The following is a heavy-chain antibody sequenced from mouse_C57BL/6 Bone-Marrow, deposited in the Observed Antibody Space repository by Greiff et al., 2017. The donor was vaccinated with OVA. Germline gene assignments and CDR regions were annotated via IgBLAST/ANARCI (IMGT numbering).Heavy chain of an antibody. Sequence: VQLQQSGAELMKPGASVKLSCKATGYTFTGYWIEWVKQRPGHGLEWIGEILPGSGSTNYNAKFKGKATFTADTSSNTAYMQLSSLTTEDSAIYYCARIRVYYGNDYYAMDYWGQGTSVTVSS. CDR1: GYTFTGYW. J-gene: IGHJ4*01. CDR3: ARIRVYYGNDYYAMDY. D-gene: IGHD2-1*01. CDR2: ILPGSGST. V-gene: IGHV1-9*01.